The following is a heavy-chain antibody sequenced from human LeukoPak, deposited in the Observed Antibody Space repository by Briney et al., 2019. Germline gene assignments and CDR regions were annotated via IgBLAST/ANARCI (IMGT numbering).Heavy chain of an antibody. Sequence: SETLSLTCTVSGGSISSSSYYWGWIRQPPGKGLEWIGSIYYSGSTYYNPSLKSRVTISVDTSKNQFSLKLSSVTAADTAVYYCARGIVATKRKNWFDPWGQGTLVTVSS. V-gene: IGHV4-39*07. D-gene: IGHD5-12*01. CDR1: GGSISSSSYY. CDR3: ARGIVATKRKNWFDP. CDR2: IYYSGST. J-gene: IGHJ5*02.